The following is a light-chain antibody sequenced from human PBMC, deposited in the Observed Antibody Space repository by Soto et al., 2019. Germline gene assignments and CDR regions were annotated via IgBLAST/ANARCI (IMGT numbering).Light chain of an antibody. CDR1: QSVSSSY. CDR3: QQYDSSPLT. V-gene: IGKV3-20*01. J-gene: IGKJ4*01. CDR2: GAS. Sequence: EIVLTQSPGTLSLSPGERATLSCRASQSVSSSYLAWYQQNPGQAPRILIYGASSRATGISDRFSGSGSGTDFTLTISRLEPEDFAVYFCQQYDSSPLTFGGGTKVEIK.